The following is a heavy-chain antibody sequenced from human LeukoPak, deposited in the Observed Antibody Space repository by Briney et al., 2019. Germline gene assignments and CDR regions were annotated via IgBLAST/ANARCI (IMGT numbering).Heavy chain of an antibody. J-gene: IGHJ3*01. V-gene: IGHV3-43D*03. CDR3: VKGTIASGYNDTYEV. CDR1: GFLFDDYA. Sequence: GESLRLSCAASGFLFDDYAMHWVRQAPGKGLEWVSLINWDGSSTFYADSVKGRFSISRDNNKNSLYLQMSSLRVEDTAFYYCVKGTIASGYNDTYEVWGQGTVVTVSS. D-gene: IGHD3-9*01. CDR2: INWDGSST.